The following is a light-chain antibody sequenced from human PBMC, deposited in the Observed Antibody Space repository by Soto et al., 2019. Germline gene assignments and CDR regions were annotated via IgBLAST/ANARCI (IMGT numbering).Light chain of an antibody. Sequence: DIVMTQSPLSLPVTPGEPASISCRSSQSVSNNYLAWYQQKPGQAPRLLIYDASSRPTDIPARFSGSGSGTDFTLTISRLEPEDFAVYYCQQYGSSPTFGQGTRLEIK. CDR1: QSVSNNY. J-gene: IGKJ5*01. CDR3: QQYGSSPT. V-gene: IGKV3-20*01. CDR2: DAS.